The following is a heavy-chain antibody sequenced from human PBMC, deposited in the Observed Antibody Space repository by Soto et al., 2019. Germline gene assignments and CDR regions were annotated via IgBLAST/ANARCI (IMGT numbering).Heavy chain of an antibody. CDR3: VREPISTPRGVTQVDP. J-gene: IGHJ5*02. CDR2: IYNSGTT. CDR1: GAPISSGGFY. Sequence: QVRLQESGPGLVRPSQTLSLTCNVSGAPISSGGFYWSWIRQHPGKGPEWIGYIYNSGTTFYNPSLGSRVTLSLDAAKNHFSLELRSVTVADTAVYYCVREPISTPRGVTQVDPWGQGTQVTVSS. D-gene: IGHD3-10*01. V-gene: IGHV4-31*03.